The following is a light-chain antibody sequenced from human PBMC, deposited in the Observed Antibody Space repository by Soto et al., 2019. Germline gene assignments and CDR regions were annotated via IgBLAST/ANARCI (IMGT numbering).Light chain of an antibody. CDR1: SSNLGSNT. Sequence: QSVLTQPPSASGTPGQGVSISCSGSSSNLGSNTVNWYQQLPGAAPKLLIYNNNQRPSGVPDRFSGSKSGTSASLAISGLQSEDEADYYCAAWDDSLNSYVFGTGTKVTVL. CDR3: AAWDDSLNSYV. CDR2: NNN. J-gene: IGLJ1*01. V-gene: IGLV1-44*01.